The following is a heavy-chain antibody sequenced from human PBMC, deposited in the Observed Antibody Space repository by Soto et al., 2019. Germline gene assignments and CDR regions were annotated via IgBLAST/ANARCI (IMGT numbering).Heavy chain of an antibody. Sequence: SETLSLTCTVSGGSISSYYWSWIRQPPGKGLEWIGYIYYSGSTNYNPSLKSRATISVDTSKNQFSLKLSSVTAADTAVYYCARLRHWFDPWGQGTLVTVSS. CDR1: GGSISSYY. CDR2: IYYSGST. CDR3: ARLRHWFDP. V-gene: IGHV4-59*08. J-gene: IGHJ5*02.